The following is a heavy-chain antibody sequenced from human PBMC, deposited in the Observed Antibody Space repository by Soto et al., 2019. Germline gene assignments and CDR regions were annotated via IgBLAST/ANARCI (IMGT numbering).Heavy chain of an antibody. CDR3: ARDSSAWPNYFDS. J-gene: IGHJ4*02. D-gene: IGHD6-19*01. CDR2: FSGRSGDT. Sequence: GGSLRLSCVASGFSISTHVLTWVRQAPGKGLEWVSSFSGRSGDTYYAASVKGRFTISGDSSKNTVILQMNNLRADDTALYYCARDSSAWPNYFDSWGQGIQVTVSS. CDR1: GFSISTHV. V-gene: IGHV3-23*01.